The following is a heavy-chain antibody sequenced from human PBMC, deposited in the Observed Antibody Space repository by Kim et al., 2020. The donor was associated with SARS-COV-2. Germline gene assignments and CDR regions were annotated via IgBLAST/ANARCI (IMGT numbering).Heavy chain of an antibody. V-gene: IGHV3-30-3*01. CDR2: ISYDGSNK. CDR1: GFTFSSYA. CDR3: AREKELGSGYGHYYYYG. Sequence: GGSLRLSCAASGFTFSSYAMHWVRQAPGKGLEWVAVISYDGSNKYYADSVKGRFTISRDNSKNTLYLQMNSLRAEDTAVYYCAREKELGSGYGHYYYYG. J-gene: IGHJ6*01. D-gene: IGHD5-12*01.